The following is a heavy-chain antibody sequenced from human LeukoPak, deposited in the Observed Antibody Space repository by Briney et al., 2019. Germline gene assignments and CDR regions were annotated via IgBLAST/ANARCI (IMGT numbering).Heavy chain of an antibody. Sequence: SETLSLTCAVYGGSFSGYYWSWIRQPPGKGLEWIGEINHSGSTNYNPSLKSRVTISVDTSKNQFSLKLSSVTAADTAVYYCARREYSSSWRYYYYYYMDVWGKGTTVTVSS. J-gene: IGHJ6*03. CDR1: GGSFSGYY. V-gene: IGHV4-34*01. CDR3: ARREYSSSWRYYYYYYMDV. CDR2: INHSGST. D-gene: IGHD6-13*01.